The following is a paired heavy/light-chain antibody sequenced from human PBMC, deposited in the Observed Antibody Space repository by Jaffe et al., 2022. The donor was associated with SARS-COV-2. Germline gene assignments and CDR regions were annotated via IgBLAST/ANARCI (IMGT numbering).Light chain of an antibody. CDR1: SSNIGSNT. J-gene: IGLJ2*01. V-gene: IGLV1-44*01. Sequence: QSVLTQPPSASGTPGQRVTISCSGSSSNIGSNTVNWYQQLPGTAPKLLIYSNNQRPSGVPDRFSGSKSDTSASLAISGLQSEDEGDYYCAAWDDSLNGRLFGGGTKLTVL. CDR2: SNN. CDR3: AAWDDSLNGRL.
Heavy chain of an antibody. Sequence: EVQLVESGGALVQPGGSLRLSCATSGFTFRTYWMSWVRQAPGKGLEWVANIGQDGGENYYVDSVMGRFTISRDNAKNSLFLQMNSLRVEDTAVYYCARDLTHYRSGWSDYWGQGTLVTVSS. J-gene: IGHJ4*02. CDR1: GFTFRTYW. D-gene: IGHD6-19*01. CDR2: IGQDGGEN. V-gene: IGHV3-7*03. CDR3: ARDLTHYRSGWSDY.